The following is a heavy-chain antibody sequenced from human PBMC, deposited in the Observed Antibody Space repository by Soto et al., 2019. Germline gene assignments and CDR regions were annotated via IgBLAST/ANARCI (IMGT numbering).Heavy chain of an antibody. V-gene: IGHV1-8*01. D-gene: IGHD4-17*01. Sequence: AAVTVSCKASGYTFTSYDINWVRQATGQGLEWMGWMNPNSGNTGYAQKFQGQVTISADKSIGAAYLQWRSLKASDTAMYYCARQEGATVLFYYGMDVWGQGTTVTVSS. CDR2: MNPNSGNT. CDR1: GYTFTSYD. J-gene: IGHJ6*02. CDR3: ARQEGATVLFYYGMDV.